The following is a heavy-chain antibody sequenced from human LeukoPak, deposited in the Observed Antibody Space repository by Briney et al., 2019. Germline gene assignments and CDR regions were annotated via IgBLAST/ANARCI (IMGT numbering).Heavy chain of an antibody. CDR2: IWYDGSNE. CDR3: ARPLVGDALDY. Sequence: PGGSLRLSCAASGVTFSRYGMRWVRQAPGQGLEWVAVIWYDGSNEYYADSVKGRFTIFRDNSKNTLHLQMNSLRAEDTAVYYCARPLVGDALDYWGQGTLVTVSS. CDR1: GVTFSRYG. J-gene: IGHJ4*02. V-gene: IGHV3-33*01.